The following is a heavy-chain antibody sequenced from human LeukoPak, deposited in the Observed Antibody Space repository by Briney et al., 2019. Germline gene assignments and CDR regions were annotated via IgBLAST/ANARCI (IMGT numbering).Heavy chain of an antibody. CDR1: GGSIGSYY. CDR2: IYSSGSS. J-gene: IGHJ4*02. D-gene: IGHD6-13*01. Sequence: PSETLSLTCTVSGGSIGSYYWSWIRQPPGKGLEWIGYIYSSGSSNYNPSLKSRVTISIDTPKNQLSLKLSSVTAADTAVYYCARQQLVWDFWGQGTLVTVSS. V-gene: IGHV4-59*01. CDR3: ARQQLVWDF.